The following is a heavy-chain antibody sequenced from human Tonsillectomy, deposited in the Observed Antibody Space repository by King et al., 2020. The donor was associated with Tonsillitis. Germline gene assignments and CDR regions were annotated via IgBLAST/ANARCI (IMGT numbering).Heavy chain of an antibody. D-gene: IGHD1-7*01. J-gene: IGHJ4*02. Sequence: QLVQSGAEVKKPGASVKVYCKASGYTFTSYDINWVRQATGQGLEWMGWMDPNSGNTVYAQKFQGRVTMTRNTSISTAYMELSSLRSEDTAVYFGARWLELLNYWGQGTLVTVSS. CDR1: GYTFTSYD. V-gene: IGHV1-8*01. CDR2: MDPNSGNT. CDR3: ARWLELLNY.